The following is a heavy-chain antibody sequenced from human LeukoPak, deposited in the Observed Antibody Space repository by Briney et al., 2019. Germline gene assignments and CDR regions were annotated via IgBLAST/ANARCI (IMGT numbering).Heavy chain of an antibody. CDR3: ARAWDFPQPFDY. Sequence: GGSLRLSCAASGFTFSSYAMHWVRQAPGKGLEWVAVISYDGSNKYYADSVKGRFTISRDNSKNTLYLQMNGLRAEDTAVYYCARAWDFPQPFDYWGQGTLVTVSS. CDR2: ISYDGSNK. CDR1: GFTFSSYA. V-gene: IGHV3-30-3*01. D-gene: IGHD1-26*01. J-gene: IGHJ4*02.